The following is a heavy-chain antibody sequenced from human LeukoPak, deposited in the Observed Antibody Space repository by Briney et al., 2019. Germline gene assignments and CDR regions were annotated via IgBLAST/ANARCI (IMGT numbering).Heavy chain of an antibody. Sequence: SETLSLSCAVYGGSFSGYYWSWIRQPPGKGLEWIGEINHSGSTNYNPSLKSRVTISVDTSKNQFSLKLSSVTAADTAVYYCARELVYYDYVWGSYLSGKYFDYWGRGTLVTVSS. CDR1: GGSFSGYY. CDR3: ARELVYYDYVWGSYLSGKYFDY. J-gene: IGHJ2*01. CDR2: INHSGST. D-gene: IGHD3-16*02. V-gene: IGHV4-34*01.